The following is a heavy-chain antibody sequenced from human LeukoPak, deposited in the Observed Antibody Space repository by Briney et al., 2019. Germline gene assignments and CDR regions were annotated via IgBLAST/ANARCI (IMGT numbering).Heavy chain of an antibody. J-gene: IGHJ4*02. Sequence: SETLSLTCAVYGESFSDHYWSWIRQPPGKGLEWIGEINHSGSTNYNPSLKSRVTISVDTSKNQFSLKLSSVTAADTAVYYCARGHDIVATIWGQGTLVTVSS. V-gene: IGHV4-34*01. D-gene: IGHD5-12*01. CDR2: INHSGST. CDR3: ARGHDIVATI. CDR1: GESFSDHY.